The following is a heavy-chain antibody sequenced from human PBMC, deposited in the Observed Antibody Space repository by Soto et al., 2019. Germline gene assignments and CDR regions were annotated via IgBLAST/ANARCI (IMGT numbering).Heavy chain of an antibody. CDR1: GGSISSSFY. V-gene: IGHV4-39*01. D-gene: IGHD2-21*01. CDR2: MYSSGST. J-gene: IGHJ6*02. CDR3: RRSIRYSTDV. Sequence: SETLSLTCTVSGGSISSSFYWDWIRQPPGKGLEWIGNMYSSGSTYYNPSLKSRVTISVDTSKNQFSLKLTSVTAADTAVYYCRRSIRYSTDVWGQGTTVTVSS.